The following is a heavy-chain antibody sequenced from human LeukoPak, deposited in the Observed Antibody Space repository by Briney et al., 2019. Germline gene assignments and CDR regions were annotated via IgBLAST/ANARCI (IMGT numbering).Heavy chain of an antibody. V-gene: IGHV3-53*05. J-gene: IGHJ4*02. CDR1: GFTVSSNY. Sequence: PGGSLRLSCAASGFTVSSNYMSWVRQAPGKGLEWVSVIYSGGSTYYADSVKGRFTISRDNSKNTLYLQMNSLRAEDTAVYYCAKTPYYYDSSGYYVDYWGQGTLVTVSS. CDR2: IYSGGST. CDR3: AKTPYYYDSSGYYVDY. D-gene: IGHD3-22*01.